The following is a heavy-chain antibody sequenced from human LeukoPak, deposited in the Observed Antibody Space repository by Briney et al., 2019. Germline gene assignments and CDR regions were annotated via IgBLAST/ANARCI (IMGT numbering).Heavy chain of an antibody. CDR2: TYSSGST. J-gene: IGHJ4*02. V-gene: IGHV4-4*07. CDR3: ARCGSRMGPKGYDY. D-gene: IGHD6-13*01. CDR1: GGSISSYY. Sequence: SETLSLTCTVSGGSISSYYWSWIRQPAGKGLEWIGRTYSSGSTNYNPSLKSRVTISVDTSTNQFSLKLSSVTAADTAVYYCARCGSRMGPKGYDYWGQGTLVTVSS.